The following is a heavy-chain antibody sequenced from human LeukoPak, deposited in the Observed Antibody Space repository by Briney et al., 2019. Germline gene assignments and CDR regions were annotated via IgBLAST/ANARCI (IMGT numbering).Heavy chain of an antibody. D-gene: IGHD3-9*01. Sequence: SVKVSCKASGGTFSSYAISWVRQAPGQGLEWMGGIIPIFGTANYAQKFQGRVTITADESTSTAYMELSSLRSEDTAVCYCSSAEAVLRYFDWLLPFDYWGQGTLVTVSS. J-gene: IGHJ4*02. CDR2: IIPIFGTA. V-gene: IGHV1-69*01. CDR3: SSAEAVLRYFDWLLPFDY. CDR1: GGTFSSYA.